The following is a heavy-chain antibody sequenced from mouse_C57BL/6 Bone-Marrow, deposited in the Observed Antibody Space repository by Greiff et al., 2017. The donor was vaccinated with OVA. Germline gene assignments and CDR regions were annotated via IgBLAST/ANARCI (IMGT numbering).Heavy chain of an antibody. D-gene: IGHD3-3*01. CDR3: ARKGLY. CDR1: GYTFTSYG. CDR2: FYTRSGNT. Sequence: VQGVESGAELARPGASVQLSCKASGYTFTSYGISWVKQRPGQGLAWIGEFYTRSGNTYYNETFKGKATLTADKSSSSAYMELRSLTSEDSAVYFCARKGLYWGQGTTLTVSS. J-gene: IGHJ2*01. V-gene: IGHV1-81*01.